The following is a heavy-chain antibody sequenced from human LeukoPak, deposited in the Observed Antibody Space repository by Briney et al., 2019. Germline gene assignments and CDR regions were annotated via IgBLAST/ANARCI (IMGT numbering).Heavy chain of an antibody. D-gene: IGHD3-22*01. CDR3: ASLDYFDSSDYGDY. CDR2: ISGSGGST. J-gene: IGHJ4*02. Sequence: GGSLRRSCAASGFTFNNYAMSWVRQAPGKGLEWVSAISGSGGSTYYTDSVTGRFTISRDNSKNTLYLQMNSLRAEDTALYYCASLDYFDSSDYGDYWGQGTLVTVSS. CDR1: GFTFNNYA. V-gene: IGHV3-23*01.